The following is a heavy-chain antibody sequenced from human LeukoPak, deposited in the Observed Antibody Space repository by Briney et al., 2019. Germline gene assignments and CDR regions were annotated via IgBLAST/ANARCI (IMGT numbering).Heavy chain of an antibody. V-gene: IGHV1-2*02. CDR2: INPNSGGT. J-gene: IGHJ4*02. Sequence: GASVKVSCKASGYPFIDYYMNWVRQAPGQGLEWMGWINPNSGGTNYAQKFQGRVTMTRDTSISTAYMELSRLRSDDTAVYYCARAGGTVDYWGQGTLVTVSS. CDR3: ARAGGTVDY. CDR1: GYPFIDYY. D-gene: IGHD3-10*01.